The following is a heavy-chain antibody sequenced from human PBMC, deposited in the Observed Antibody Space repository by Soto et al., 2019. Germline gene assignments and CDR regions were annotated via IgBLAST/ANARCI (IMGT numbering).Heavy chain of an antibody. V-gene: IGHV3-72*01. Sequence: EVQLVESGGGLVQPGGSLRLSCAASGFNFSDYYMDWVRQAPGKGLEWVGRTRNKANSYTTEYAASVKGRFTISRDDSKNSLYLQMNSLKTEDTAVFYCDRGNRSFDIGGQGTMVTVSS. J-gene: IGHJ3*02. CDR3: DRGNRSFDI. CDR1: GFNFSDYY. CDR2: TRNKANSYTT.